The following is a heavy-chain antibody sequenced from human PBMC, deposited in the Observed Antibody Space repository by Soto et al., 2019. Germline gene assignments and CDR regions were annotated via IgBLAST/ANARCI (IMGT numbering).Heavy chain of an antibody. CDR2: IYYTGSS. CDR1: GGFVSSGNDY. CDR3: ARSRGGYFDY. V-gene: IGHV4-61*01. Sequence: PSETLSLTCTVSGGFVSSGNDYWSWIRQPPGKGLEWIGFIYYTGSSSYNPSLKSRVTMSLDKSNNQFSLKLTSVTAADTAVYYCARSRGGYFDYWGQGTLVTVS. D-gene: IGHD3-22*01. J-gene: IGHJ4*02.